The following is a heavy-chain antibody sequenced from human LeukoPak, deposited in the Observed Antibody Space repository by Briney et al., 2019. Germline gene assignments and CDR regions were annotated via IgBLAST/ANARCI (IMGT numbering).Heavy chain of an antibody. CDR3: ARGSGIAAAGTHDY. CDR1: GGSFSGYY. V-gene: IGHV4-34*01. J-gene: IGHJ4*02. Sequence: PSETLSLTCAVSGGSFSGYYWSWIRQPPGKGLEWIGEINHSGSTNYNPSLKSRGTISVDTSKNQFSLKLSSVTAADTAVYYCARGSGIAAAGTHDYWGQGTLVTVSS. CDR2: INHSGST. D-gene: IGHD6-13*01.